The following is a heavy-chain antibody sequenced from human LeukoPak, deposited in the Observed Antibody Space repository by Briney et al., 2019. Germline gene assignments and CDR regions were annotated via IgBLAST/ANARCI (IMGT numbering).Heavy chain of an antibody. D-gene: IGHD3-10*01. CDR2: ISSSSSYI. CDR3: ARAWITMVRGGNFDY. Sequence: PGGSLRLSCAASGFTFSSYSMNWVRQAPGKGLEWVSSISSSSSYIYYADSVKGRFTISRDNAKNSLYLQMNSLRAEDMAVYYCARAWITMVRGGNFDYWGQGTLVTVSS. V-gene: IGHV3-21*01. CDR1: GFTFSSYS. J-gene: IGHJ4*02.